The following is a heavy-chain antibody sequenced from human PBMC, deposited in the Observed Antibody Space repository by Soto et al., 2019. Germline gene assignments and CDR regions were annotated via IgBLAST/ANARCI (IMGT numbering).Heavy chain of an antibody. CDR1: GGSIYRSGYY. CDR3: GKVLVGATGHTDSDS. CDR2: IDYNGVT. D-gene: IGHD2-15*01. V-gene: IGHV4-39*01. J-gene: IGHJ4*02. Sequence: TSETLSLTCTVSGGSIYRSGYYWGWIRQPPGRGLEWIGNIDYNGVTYSNPSLKSRVTISRDTSKNQFSLKLTSVTAADTALYYCGKVLVGATGHTDSDSWRPGTLVTVSS.